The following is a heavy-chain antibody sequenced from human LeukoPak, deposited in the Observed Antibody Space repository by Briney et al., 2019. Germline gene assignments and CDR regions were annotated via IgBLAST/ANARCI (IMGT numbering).Heavy chain of an antibody. D-gene: IGHD3-10*01. CDR1: GGTFSSYA. J-gene: IGHJ4*02. Sequence: GSSVKVSCKASGGTFSSYAISWVRQAPGQGLEWMGRIIPIFGTANYAQKFQGRVTITTDVSTSTAYMELSSLRSEDTAVYYWARDLIDHHYYGSGSYNAVVYYFDYWGQGTLVTVSS. CDR2: IIPIFGTA. V-gene: IGHV1-69*05. CDR3: ARDLIDHHYYGSGSYNAVVYYFDY.